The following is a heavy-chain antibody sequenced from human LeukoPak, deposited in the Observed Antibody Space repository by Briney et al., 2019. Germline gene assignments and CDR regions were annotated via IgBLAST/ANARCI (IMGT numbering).Heavy chain of an antibody. V-gene: IGHV1-46*01. Sequence: GASVKVSCKASGYTFTSYYMRWVRQAPGQGLEWMGIINPSGGRTSYAQKFQGRVSMTRDTSTSTVYMELSSLRSEDTAVYYCARLGRPLRRLGAGPNILTGYDYWGQGTLVTVSS. J-gene: IGHJ4*02. CDR2: INPSGGRT. CDR1: GYTFTSYY. D-gene: IGHD3-9*01. CDR3: ARLGRPLRRLGAGPNILTGYDY.